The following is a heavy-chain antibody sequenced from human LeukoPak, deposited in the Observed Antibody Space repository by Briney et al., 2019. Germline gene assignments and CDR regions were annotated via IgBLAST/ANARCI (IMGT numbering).Heavy chain of an antibody. Sequence: SETLSLTCTVSGGSIGSDYWSWIRQPPGKGLEWITYVYYSGNIVYNPSLKSRVTISVDTSKNQFSLKLSSVTAADTAVYYCVRGCCGNYWHFDYWGQGTLVTVSS. CDR3: VRGCCGNYWHFDY. CDR2: VYYSGNI. CDR1: GGSIGSDY. D-gene: IGHD1-26*01. V-gene: IGHV4-59*08. J-gene: IGHJ4*02.